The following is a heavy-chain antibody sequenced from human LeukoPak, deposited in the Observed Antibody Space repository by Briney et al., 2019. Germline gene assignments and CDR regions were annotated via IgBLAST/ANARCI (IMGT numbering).Heavy chain of an antibody. CDR2: ISYDGSNK. Sequence: PGGSLRLSCAASGFTFSSYGMHWVRQAPGKGLEWVAVISYDGSNKYYADSVKGRFTISRDNSKNTLYLQMNSLRAEDTAVYYCAKDPGYSGYDYVYWGQGTLATVSS. V-gene: IGHV3-30*18. D-gene: IGHD5-12*01. CDR3: AKDPGYSGYDYVY. CDR1: GFTFSSYG. J-gene: IGHJ4*02.